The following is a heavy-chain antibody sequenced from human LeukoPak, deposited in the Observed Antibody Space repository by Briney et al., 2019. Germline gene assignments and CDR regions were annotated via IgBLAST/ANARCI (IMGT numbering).Heavy chain of an antibody. D-gene: IGHD6-13*01. CDR1: GFTFSDYY. CDR3: ARDLLPGIAAAGPDY. Sequence: PGGSLRLSCAASGFTFSDYYMSWIRQAPGKGLEWVSYISSSGSTIYYADSVKGRFTISRDNAKNSLYLQMNSLRAEDTAVYYCARDLLPGIAAAGPDYWGQGTLVTVSS. J-gene: IGHJ4*02. V-gene: IGHV3-11*01. CDR2: ISSSGSTI.